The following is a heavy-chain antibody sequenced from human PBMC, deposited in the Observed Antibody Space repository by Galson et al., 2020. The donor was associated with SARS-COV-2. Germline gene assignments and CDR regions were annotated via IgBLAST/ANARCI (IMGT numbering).Heavy chain of an antibody. CDR2: IKQDGSEK. CDR3: ARFFGITGIAAAGMGY. D-gene: IGHD6-13*01. CDR1: GFTFSSYW. Sequence: GGSLRLSCAASGFTFSSYWMNWVRQAPGKGLEWVANIKQDGSEKYYVDSVKGRFTISRDNAKNSLYLQMNSLRAEDTAVYYCARFFGITGIAAAGMGYWGQGTLVTVSS. V-gene: IGHV3-7*01. J-gene: IGHJ4*02.